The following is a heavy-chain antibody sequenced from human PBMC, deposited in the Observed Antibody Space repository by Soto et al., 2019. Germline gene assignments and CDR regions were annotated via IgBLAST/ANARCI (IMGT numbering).Heavy chain of an antibody. J-gene: IGHJ3*02. Sequence: SETLSLTCTVSGGSISSYYWSCIRQPPGKGLEWIGYIYYSGSTNYNPSLKSRVTISTDTSKNQFSLKLSSVTAADTAVYYCARGRSGAFDIWGQGTMVTVSS. V-gene: IGHV4-59*01. CDR2: IYYSGST. CDR3: ARGRSGAFDI. CDR1: GGSISSYY. D-gene: IGHD6-25*01.